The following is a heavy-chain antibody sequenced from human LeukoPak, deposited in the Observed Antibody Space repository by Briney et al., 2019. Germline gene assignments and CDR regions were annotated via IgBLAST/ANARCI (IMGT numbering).Heavy chain of an antibody. J-gene: IGHJ6*03. V-gene: IGHV4-59*01. D-gene: IGHD4/OR15-4a*01. CDR2: IYYSGST. CDR3: ARRGARGYYYYYMDV. CDR1: GGSISSYY. Sequence: PSETLSLTCTVSGGSISSYYWSWIRQPPGKGLEWIGYIYYSGSTNYNPSLKSRVTISVDTSKNQFSLRLSSVTAADTAVYYCARRGARGYYYYYMDVWGKGTTVTVSS.